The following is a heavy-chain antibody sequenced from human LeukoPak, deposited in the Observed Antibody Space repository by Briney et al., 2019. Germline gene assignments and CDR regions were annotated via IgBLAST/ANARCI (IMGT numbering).Heavy chain of an antibody. J-gene: IGHJ6*03. CDR3: AGSGGYYYYMDV. CDR2: IYYSGST. D-gene: IGHD3-3*01. CDR1: GGSISSYY. Sequence: SETLYLTCTVSGGSISSYYWSWIRQPPGKGLEWIGYIYYSGSTNYNPSLKSRVTISVDTSKNQFSLKLSSVTAADTAVYYCAGSGGYYYYMDVWGKGTTVTVSS. V-gene: IGHV4-59*12.